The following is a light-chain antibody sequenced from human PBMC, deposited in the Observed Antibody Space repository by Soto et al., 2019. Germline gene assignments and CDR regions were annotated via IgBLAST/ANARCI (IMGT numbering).Light chain of an antibody. CDR2: DAS. CDR1: ETITTS. V-gene: IGKV1-5*01. Sequence: DIQMTHSPSTLSASVGDGVTTTFRASETITTSLAWYQQQPGTAPKVLIYDASTLESGVPSRFSGSGSGTEFTLTISSLQPADFATYYCQQYGSYPRTFGQGTKVDI. J-gene: IGKJ1*01. CDR3: QQYGSYPRT.